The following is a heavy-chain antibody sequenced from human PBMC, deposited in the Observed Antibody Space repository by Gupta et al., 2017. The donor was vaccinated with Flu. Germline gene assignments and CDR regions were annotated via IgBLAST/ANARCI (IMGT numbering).Heavy chain of an antibody. CDR3: ARGLRSSSWFTPLDY. Sequence: EVQLVESGGGLVQPGGSLRLSCAASGFTFSDHYMDWVRQAPGKGLEWVGRTRNKANSYTAEYAASVKGRFTISRDDSKNSLYLQMNSLKTEDTAVYYCARGLRSSSWFTPLDYWGQGTLVTVSS. D-gene: IGHD6-13*01. CDR1: GFTFSDHY. V-gene: IGHV3-72*01. CDR2: TRNKANSYTA. J-gene: IGHJ4*02.